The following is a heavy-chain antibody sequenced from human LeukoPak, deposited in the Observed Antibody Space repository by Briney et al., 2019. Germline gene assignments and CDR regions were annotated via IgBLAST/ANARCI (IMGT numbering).Heavy chain of an antibody. J-gene: IGHJ3*01. CDR1: GGSISSSSHH. Sequence: TSEALSLTCTVSGGSISSSSHHWGWIRQPPGKGLEWIGSVVYTGSTYYNASLKSRVSISADASKNQFSLKLTSVTAADTAVYYCARRYASSGYAFDVWGRGTMVTVSS. V-gene: IGHV4-39*01. CDR2: VVYTGST. CDR3: ARRYASSGYAFDV. D-gene: IGHD6-13*01.